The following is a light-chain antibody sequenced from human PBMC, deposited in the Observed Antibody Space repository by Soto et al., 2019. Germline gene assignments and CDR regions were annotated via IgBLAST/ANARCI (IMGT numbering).Light chain of an antibody. J-gene: IGLJ1*01. CDR1: SSDVGGYKY. V-gene: IGLV2-8*01. Sequence: QSALTQPPSASGSPGQSVTISCTGTSSDVGGYKYVSWYQQHPGKAPKLMIFEVNKRPSGVPDRFSGSKSVNTASLTVSGPQAEDEAEYYCCSYAGINNIGVFGTGTKVTVL. CDR3: CSYAGINNIGV. CDR2: EVN.